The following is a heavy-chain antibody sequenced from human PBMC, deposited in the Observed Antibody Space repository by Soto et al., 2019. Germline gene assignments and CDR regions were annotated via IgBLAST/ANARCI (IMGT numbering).Heavy chain of an antibody. CDR1: GFTVSSNY. V-gene: IGHV3-53*01. D-gene: IGHD3-10*01. CDR3: ARDRSGGSGTKHGSPGWFDP. Sequence: GGSLRLSCAASGFTVSSNYMSWVRQAPGKGLEWVSVIYSGGSTYYADSVKGRFTISRDNSKNTLYLQMNSLRAEDTAVYYCARDRSGGSGTKHGSPGWFDPWGQGTLVTVSS. J-gene: IGHJ5*02. CDR2: IYSGGST.